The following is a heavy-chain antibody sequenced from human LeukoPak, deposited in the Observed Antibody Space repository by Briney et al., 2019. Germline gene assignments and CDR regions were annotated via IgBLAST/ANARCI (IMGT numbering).Heavy chain of an antibody. D-gene: IGHD3-16*01. CDR2: INSDGSST. J-gene: IGHJ4*02. Sequence: GGSLRLSCAASGFTFSSYWMHWVRQAPGKGLVWVSGINSDGSSTRYADSVRGRFTISRDNAKNTLYLQMNSLRAEDTAVYYCARGWGFTSGGYWGQGTLVTVSS. CDR1: GFTFSSYW. V-gene: IGHV3-74*01. CDR3: ARGWGFTSGGY.